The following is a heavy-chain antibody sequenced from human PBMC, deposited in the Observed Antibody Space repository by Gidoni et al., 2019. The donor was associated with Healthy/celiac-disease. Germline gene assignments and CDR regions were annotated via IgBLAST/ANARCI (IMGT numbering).Heavy chain of an antibody. V-gene: IGHV1-46*03. CDR2: INPSGGST. CDR1: GHTFTSYY. CDR3: ARTPPNPSWFDP. Sequence: QVQLFQSGAEVKKPGASVKVCCQASGHTFTSYYMHWVRQAPGQGLEWMGIINPSGGSTSYAQKFQGRVTMTRDTSTSTVYMELSSLRSEDTAVYYCARTPPNPSWFDPWGQGTLVTVSS. D-gene: IGHD2-15*01. J-gene: IGHJ5*02.